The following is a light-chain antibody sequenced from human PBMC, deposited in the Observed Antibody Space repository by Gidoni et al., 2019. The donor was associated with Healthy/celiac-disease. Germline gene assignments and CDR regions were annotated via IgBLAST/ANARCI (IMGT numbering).Light chain of an antibody. Sequence: IHLTQSPSSLSASVGDRVTITCRANQGISSYLAWYQQKPGKAPKLLIYAASTLQSGVPSRLSGSGSGTDFTLTISSLQPEDFATYYWQQLNSYPLTFGGXTKVEIK. CDR2: AAS. CDR3: QQLNSYPLT. J-gene: IGKJ4*01. CDR1: QGISSY. V-gene: IGKV1-9*01.